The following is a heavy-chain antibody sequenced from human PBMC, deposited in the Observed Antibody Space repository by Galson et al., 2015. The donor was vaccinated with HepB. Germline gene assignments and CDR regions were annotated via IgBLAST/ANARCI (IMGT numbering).Heavy chain of an antibody. V-gene: IGHV1-69*13. CDR1: GGTFSSYA. CDR2: IIPIFGTA. Sequence: SVKVSCKASGGTFSSYAISWVRQAPGQGLEWMGGIIPIFGTANYAQKFQGRVTITADESTSTAYMELSGLRSEDTAVYYCARDFPVYGDLYFDYWGQGTLVTVSS. J-gene: IGHJ4*02. CDR3: ARDFPVYGDLYFDY. D-gene: IGHD4-17*01.